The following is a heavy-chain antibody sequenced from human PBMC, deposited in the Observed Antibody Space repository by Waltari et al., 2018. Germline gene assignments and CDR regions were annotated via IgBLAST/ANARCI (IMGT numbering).Heavy chain of an antibody. J-gene: IGHJ6*02. V-gene: IGHV1-18*04. Sequence: QAQLVQSGPEVKKPVASVRLSCTASGYWFTNYGIGWVRQAPGQGLEWMGWISPYNGDTNYAQNLQGRVTVTADTSTGTAHMDLRSLKSEDTAVYYCVRESSGWFAMDVWGQGTTVTVSS. CDR2: ISPYNGDT. CDR3: VRESSGWFAMDV. CDR1: GYWFTNYG. D-gene: IGHD6-19*01.